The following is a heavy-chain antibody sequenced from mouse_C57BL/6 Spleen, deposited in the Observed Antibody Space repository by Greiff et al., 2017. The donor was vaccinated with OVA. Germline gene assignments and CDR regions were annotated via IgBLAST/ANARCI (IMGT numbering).Heavy chain of an antibody. CDR2: ISSGSSTI. D-gene: IGHD2-4*01. CDR3: ARRPITGYFDY. CDR1: GFTFSDYG. J-gene: IGHJ2*01. V-gene: IGHV5-17*01. Sequence: EVKVVESGGGLVKPGGSLKLSCAASGFTFSDYGMHWVRQAPEKGLEWVAYISSGSSTIYYADTVKGRFTISRDNAKNTLFLQMTSLRSEDTAMYYCARRPITGYFDYWGQGTTLTVSS.